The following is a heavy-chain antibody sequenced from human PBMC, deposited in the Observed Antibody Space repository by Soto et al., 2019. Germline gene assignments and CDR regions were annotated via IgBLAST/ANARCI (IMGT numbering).Heavy chain of an antibody. V-gene: IGHV1-69*06. CDR1: GGTFSSYA. CDR2: IIPIFGTA. D-gene: IGHD3-3*01. CDR3: ASSALRFLESAPYYYGMDV. J-gene: IGHJ6*02. Sequence: SVKFSCKASGGTFSSYAISWVRQAPGQGLEWMGGIIPIFGTANYAQKFQGRVTITADKSTSTAYMELSSLRSEDTAVYCCASSALRFLESAPYYYGMDVWGQGTTVTVSS.